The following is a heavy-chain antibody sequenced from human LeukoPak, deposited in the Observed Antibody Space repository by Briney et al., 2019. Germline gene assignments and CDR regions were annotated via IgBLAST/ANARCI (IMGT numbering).Heavy chain of an antibody. CDR3: ARETDSSGWPIDY. V-gene: IGHV3-33*01. D-gene: IGHD6-19*01. CDR1: GFTFSSYG. Sequence: GGSLRLSCAASGFTFSSYGMHWVRQAPGKGLEWVAVIWYDGSNKYYADSVKGRFTIPRDNSKNTLYLQMNSLRAEDTAVYYCARETDSSGWPIDYWGQGTLVTVSS. J-gene: IGHJ4*02. CDR2: IWYDGSNK.